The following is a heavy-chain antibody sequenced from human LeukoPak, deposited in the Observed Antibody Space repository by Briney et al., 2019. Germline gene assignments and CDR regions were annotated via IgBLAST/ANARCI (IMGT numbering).Heavy chain of an antibody. CDR2: ISGSGGGT. CDR3: AKDSLVGATRDYFDY. V-gene: IGHV3-23*01. J-gene: IGHJ4*02. Sequence: GGSLRLSCAASEFTFSSYAMSWVRQAPGKGLEWVSAISGSGGGTYYADSVKGRFTISRDNSKNTLYLQMNSLRAEDTAVYYCAKDSLVGATRDYFDYWGQGTLVTVSS. CDR1: EFTFSSYA. D-gene: IGHD1-26*01.